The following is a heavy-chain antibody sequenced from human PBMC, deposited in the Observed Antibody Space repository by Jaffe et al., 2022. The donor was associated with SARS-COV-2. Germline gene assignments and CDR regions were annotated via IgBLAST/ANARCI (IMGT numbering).Heavy chain of an antibody. V-gene: IGHV4-30-4*01. CDR1: GGSISSGDYY. J-gene: IGHJ4*02. CDR2: ISYSGST. Sequence: QVQLQESGPGLVKPSQTLSLTCTVSGGSISSGDYYWSWIRQPPGKGLEWIGYISYSGSTYYNPSLKSRVTKSVDTSKNQFSLKLTSVTAADTAVYYCARWVAVPATPSFRSGRRFFDYWGQGTLVTVSS. CDR3: ARWVAVPATPSFRSGRRFFDY. D-gene: IGHD2-15*01.